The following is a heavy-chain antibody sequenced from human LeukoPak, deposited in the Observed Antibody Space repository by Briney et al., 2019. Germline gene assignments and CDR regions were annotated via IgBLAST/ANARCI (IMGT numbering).Heavy chain of an antibody. CDR2: MYYDGST. D-gene: IGHD1-26*01. J-gene: IGHJ4*02. CDR1: GGSIYSTTFY. Sequence: SETLSLACTVSGGSIYSTTFYWGWIRQPPGKGLEWIGRMYYDGSTYHNPSLKSRVTISVDTSNNQFSLKLTSVTAADTAVYFCARRSDSGSDDGEDYFDYWGQGTLVTVSS. CDR3: ARRSDSGSDDGEDYFDY. V-gene: IGHV4-39*01.